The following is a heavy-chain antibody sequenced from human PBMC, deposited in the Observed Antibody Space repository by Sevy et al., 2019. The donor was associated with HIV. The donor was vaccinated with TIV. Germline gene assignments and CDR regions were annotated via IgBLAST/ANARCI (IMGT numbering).Heavy chain of an antibody. CDR2: ISSSSSYI. J-gene: IGHJ4*02. V-gene: IGHV3-21*01. CDR1: GFTFSSYS. CDR3: ASIVVVARVDDY. D-gene: IGHD2-21*01. Sequence: GGSLRLSCAASGFTFSSYSMNWVCQAPGKGLEWVSSISSSSSYIYYADSVKGRFTISRDNAKNSLYLQMNSLRAEDTAVYYCASIVVVARVDDYWGQGTLVTVSS.